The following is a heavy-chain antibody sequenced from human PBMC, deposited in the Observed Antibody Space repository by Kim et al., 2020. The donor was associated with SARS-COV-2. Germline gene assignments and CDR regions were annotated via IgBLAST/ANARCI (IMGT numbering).Heavy chain of an antibody. Sequence: GGSLRPSCAASGFSFSTYWMHWVRQAPGKGLVWVSRINTDGSSTSYADSVKGRFTMSRDNAKNTVYLQMNNLRADDTAVYYCGRGLSTFGGVTVDFWG. CDR2: INTDGSST. CDR1: GFSFSTYW. V-gene: IGHV3-74*01. D-gene: IGHD3-16*02. CDR3: GRGLSTFGGVTVDF. J-gene: IGHJ6*01.